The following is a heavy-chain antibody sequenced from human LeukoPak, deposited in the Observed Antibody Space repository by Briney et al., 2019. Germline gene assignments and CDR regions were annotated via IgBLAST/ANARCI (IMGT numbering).Heavy chain of an antibody. J-gene: IGHJ4*02. Sequence: GESLKTSSKTSGYTFTNYWIGWVRQMPGKGLGGVVIIFPSYSDSRYSPSFQGQVTMSVDKSMNTAYLQWSSLRASDTAMYYCARRPSGSYGSESNFDYWGQGTLVTVSS. CDR3: ARRPSGSYGSESNFDY. CDR2: IFPSYSDS. D-gene: IGHD3-10*01. V-gene: IGHV5-51*01. CDR1: GYTFTNYW.